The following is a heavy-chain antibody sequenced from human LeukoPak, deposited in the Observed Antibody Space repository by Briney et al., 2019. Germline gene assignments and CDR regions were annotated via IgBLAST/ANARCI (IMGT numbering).Heavy chain of an antibody. CDR3: ALWDYYDISGPTSVADAFDI. Sequence: GASVKVSCKASGYSLTSHGISWVRQAPGQGLEWMGCISGYNGNTNYAQKIQGRVTMTTDTSTNTGYMELRSLRSDDTAVYYCALWDYYDISGPTSVADAFDIWGQGTMVTVSS. J-gene: IGHJ3*02. V-gene: IGHV1-18*01. D-gene: IGHD3-22*01. CDR2: ISGYNGNT. CDR1: GYSLTSHG.